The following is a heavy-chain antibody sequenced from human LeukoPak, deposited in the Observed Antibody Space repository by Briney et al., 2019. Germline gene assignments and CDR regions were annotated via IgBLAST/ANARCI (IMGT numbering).Heavy chain of an antibody. Sequence: ASVKVSCKASGYTFTSYGISWVRQAPGQGLEWMGWISAYNGNTNHAQKLQGRVTMTTDTSTSTAYMELRSLRSDDTAVYYCAREGGGGGDWFGYGQSFDYWGQGTLVTVSS. CDR1: GYTFTSYG. D-gene: IGHD3/OR15-3a*01. V-gene: IGHV1-18*01. J-gene: IGHJ4*02. CDR2: ISAYNGNT. CDR3: AREGGGGGDWFGYGQSFDY.